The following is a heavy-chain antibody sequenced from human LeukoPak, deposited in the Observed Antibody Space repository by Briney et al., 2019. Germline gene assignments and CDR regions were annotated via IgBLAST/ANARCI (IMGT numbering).Heavy chain of an antibody. CDR3: ASTRDLAALSFDY. CDR2: IYYSGST. Sequence: PSETLSLTCTVSGGSISSSSYYWGWIRQPPGKGLEWIGSIYYSGSTYYNPSLKSRVTISVDTSKNQFSLKLSSVTAADTAVYYCASTRDLAALSFDYWGQGTLVTVSS. D-gene: IGHD6-6*01. CDR1: GGSISSSSYY. V-gene: IGHV4-39*01. J-gene: IGHJ4*02.